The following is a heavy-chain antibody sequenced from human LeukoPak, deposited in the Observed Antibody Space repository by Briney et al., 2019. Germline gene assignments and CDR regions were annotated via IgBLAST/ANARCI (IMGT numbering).Heavy chain of an antibody. D-gene: IGHD3-22*01. CDR2: IYSSGTT. V-gene: IGHV4-4*07. CDR1: GGSISSYY. Sequence: SETLSLTCTVSGGSISSYYWSWIRQPAGKGLEWIGRIYSSGTTTYNPSLKSRVTMSVDTAKNQVSLRLSSVTAADTAVYYCARITSKGYYYDSSGYYLPGAFDIWGQGTMVTVSA. CDR3: ARITSKGYYYDSSGYYLPGAFDI. J-gene: IGHJ3*02.